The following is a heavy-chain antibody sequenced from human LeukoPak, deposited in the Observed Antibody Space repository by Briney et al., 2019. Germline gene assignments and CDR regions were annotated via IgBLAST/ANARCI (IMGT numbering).Heavy chain of an antibody. J-gene: IGHJ4*02. V-gene: IGHV1-2*02. Sequence: ASVKVSCKASGYTFTGYYMHWVRQAPGQGLEWMGWINPNSGGTNYAQKFQGRVTMIRDTSISTAYMELSRLRSDDTAVYYCARASSRGGSGSFVFDYWGQGTLVTVSS. CDR2: INPNSGGT. CDR1: GYTFTGYY. CDR3: ARASSRGGSGSFVFDY. D-gene: IGHD2-15*01.